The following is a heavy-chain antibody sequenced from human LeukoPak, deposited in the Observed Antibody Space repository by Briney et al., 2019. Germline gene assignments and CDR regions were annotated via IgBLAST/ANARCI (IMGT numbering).Heavy chain of an antibody. CDR1: GFTVSGNY. D-gene: IGHD6-25*01. CDR3: AGGNTWPGLSY. V-gene: IGHV3-53*01. CDR2: IYTAGST. Sequence: GGSLRLSCAASGFTVSGNYMSWVRQAPGKGLEWVSVIYTAGSTYNADSVKGRFTTSRDKYKNTLYLQMNTLRAEDTAVYFCAGGNTWPGLSYWGQGTLLTVSS. J-gene: IGHJ4*02.